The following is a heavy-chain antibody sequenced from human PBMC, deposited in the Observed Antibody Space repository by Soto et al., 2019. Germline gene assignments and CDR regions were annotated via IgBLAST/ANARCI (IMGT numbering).Heavy chain of an antibody. CDR3: ARHRGMGLFDY. CDR1: GGSISSYH. CDR2: IYYSGTT. V-gene: IGHV4-59*08. J-gene: IGHJ4*02. D-gene: IGHD2-8*01. Sequence: QVQLQESGPGLVKPSKTLSLTCTVSGGSISSYHWTWIRQAPGKGLEWIGNIYYSGTTNYNPSLESRVTISIDTSKKQFSLKLSSVTAADTAVYYCARHRGMGLFDYWGQGTLVTVSS.